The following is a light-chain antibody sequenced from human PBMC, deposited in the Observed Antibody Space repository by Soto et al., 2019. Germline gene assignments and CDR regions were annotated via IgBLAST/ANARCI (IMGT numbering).Light chain of an antibody. CDR1: QNIRGNE. CDR3: QDYGTSAPWT. V-gene: IGKV3-20*01. CDR2: RGS. Sequence: EVVLTQSPGTLSLSPGERATLSCRASQNIRGNELAWYQQKPGQAPRLLIYRGSSRATGIPDRFSGRGYGTDFTLTISRLEPEEFAVYYCQDYGTSAPWTFGQGTKVEIK. J-gene: IGKJ1*01.